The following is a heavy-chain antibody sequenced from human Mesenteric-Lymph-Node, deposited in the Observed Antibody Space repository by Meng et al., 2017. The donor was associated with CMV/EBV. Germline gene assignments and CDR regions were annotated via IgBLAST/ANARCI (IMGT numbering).Heavy chain of an antibody. J-gene: IGHJ3*02. Sequence: GGSLRLSCAASGFTFSSYDMNWVRQAPGKGLEWVSYISSDASAIFYAESVKGRFTTSRDNAKNSLSLQMNGLRAEDTAVYYCARDYYDSYGYHHRNAFGIWGQGTMVTVSS. CDR1: GFTFSSYD. V-gene: IGHV3-48*03. CDR3: ARDYYDSYGYHHRNAFGI. D-gene: IGHD3-22*01. CDR2: ISSDASAI.